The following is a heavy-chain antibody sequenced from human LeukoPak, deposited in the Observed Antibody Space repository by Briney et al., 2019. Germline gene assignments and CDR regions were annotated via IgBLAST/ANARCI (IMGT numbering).Heavy chain of an antibody. Sequence: TGGSLRLSCAASGFTVSSNYISWVRQAPGKGLEWVSVTYSGGSTYYADSVKGRFTISRDNSKNTLYLQMNSLRAEDTAVYYCARDSRYSGSYTDYWGQGTLVTVSS. V-gene: IGHV3-53*01. CDR1: GFTVSSNY. J-gene: IGHJ4*02. CDR2: TYSGGST. D-gene: IGHD1-26*01. CDR3: ARDSRYSGSYTDY.